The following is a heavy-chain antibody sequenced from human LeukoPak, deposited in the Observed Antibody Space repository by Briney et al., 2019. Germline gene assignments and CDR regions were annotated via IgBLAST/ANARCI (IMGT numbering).Heavy chain of an antibody. J-gene: IGHJ4*02. D-gene: IGHD5-18*01. Sequence: ASVKVSCKASGYTFTSYAMHWVRQAPGQRLEWMGWINAGNGNTKYSQKFQGRVTITRDTSASTAYMELSSLRSEDTAVYYCAREGYSYGSFDYWGQGTLVTVSS. V-gene: IGHV1-3*01. CDR1: GYTFTSYA. CDR3: AREGYSYGSFDY. CDR2: INAGNGNT.